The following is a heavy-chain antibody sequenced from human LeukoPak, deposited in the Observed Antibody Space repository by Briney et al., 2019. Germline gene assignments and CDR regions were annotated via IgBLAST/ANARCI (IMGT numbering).Heavy chain of an antibody. Sequence: TGGSLRLSCAASGFTFSSYAMSWVRQAPGKGLEWVSAISGSGGSTYYADSVKGRFTISRDNSKNTLYLQMNSLRAEDTAVYYCAKGEVSGGSFDYWGQGTLVTVSS. CDR3: AKGEVSGGSFDY. V-gene: IGHV3-23*01. CDR2: ISGSGGST. CDR1: GFTFSSYA. J-gene: IGHJ4*02. D-gene: IGHD2-15*01.